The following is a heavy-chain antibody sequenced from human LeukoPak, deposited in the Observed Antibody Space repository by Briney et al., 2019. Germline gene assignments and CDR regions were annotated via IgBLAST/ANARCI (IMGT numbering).Heavy chain of an antibody. CDR3: ARGDKFDP. Sequence: SETLSLTCAVSGYSISIGYYWGWIRQPPGKGLEWIGSIYHSGSTYYNPSLKSRVTISVDTSKNQFSLKLSSVTAVDTAVYYCARGDKFDPWGQGTLVTVSS. J-gene: IGHJ5*02. CDR2: IYHSGST. V-gene: IGHV4-38-2*01. CDR1: GYSISIGYY.